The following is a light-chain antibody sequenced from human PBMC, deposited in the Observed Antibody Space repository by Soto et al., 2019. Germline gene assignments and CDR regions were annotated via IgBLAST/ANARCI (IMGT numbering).Light chain of an antibody. J-gene: IGKJ5*01. CDR2: DAS. Sequence: EIVLTQSPGTLSLSPGERATLSCRASQSVSSSYLAWYQQKPGQAPRLLIYDASSRATGIPDRFSGSGSGTDFTLTISRLEPEDFGVYYCQQYGSSPITFGQGTRLETK. CDR1: QSVSSSY. V-gene: IGKV3-20*01. CDR3: QQYGSSPIT.